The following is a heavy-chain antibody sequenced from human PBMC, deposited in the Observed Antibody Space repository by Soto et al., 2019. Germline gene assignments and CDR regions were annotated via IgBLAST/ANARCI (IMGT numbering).Heavy chain of an antibody. CDR3: ARQRTTVVTQAYFDH. J-gene: IGHJ4*02. D-gene: IGHD2-21*02. CDR1: GESIRSSSYY. Sequence: SETLSLTCIVSGESIRSSSYYWVWIRQPPGKGLEWIGSIYYSGRTYYNPSFKSRVTISIDTSKNQFSLKLSSVTATDTAVYYCARQRTTVVTQAYFDHWGQGALVTVSS. V-gene: IGHV4-39*01. CDR2: IYYSGRT.